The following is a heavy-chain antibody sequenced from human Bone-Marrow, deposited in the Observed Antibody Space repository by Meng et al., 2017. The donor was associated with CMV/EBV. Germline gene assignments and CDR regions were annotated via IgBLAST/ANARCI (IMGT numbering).Heavy chain of an antibody. D-gene: IGHD6-13*01. J-gene: IGHJ6*02. CDR1: GFTVSSNE. CDR3: ARGRAGEYSSSWPYYYYGMDV. CDR2: IKQDGSEK. V-gene: IGHV3-7*01. Sequence: GESLKISCAASGFTVSSNEMSWVRQAPGKGLEWVANIKQDGSEKYYVDSVKGRFTISRDNAKNSLYLQMNSLRAEDTAVYYCARGRAGEYSSSWPYYYYGMDVWGQGTTVTVSS.